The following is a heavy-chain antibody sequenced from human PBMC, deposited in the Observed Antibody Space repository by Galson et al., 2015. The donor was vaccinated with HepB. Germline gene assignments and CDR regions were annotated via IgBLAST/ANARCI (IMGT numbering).Heavy chain of an antibody. J-gene: IGHJ6*02. Sequence: SVKVSCKASGYTFTSYGISWVRQAPGQGLDWMGWISAYNGNTNYAQKLQGRVTMTTDTSTSTAYMELRSLRSDDTAVYYCARVGLRSGYSYGYYYYYYGMDVWGQGTTVTVSS. D-gene: IGHD5-18*01. CDR1: GYTFTSYG. CDR2: ISAYNGNT. V-gene: IGHV1-18*01. CDR3: ARVGLRSGYSYGYYYYYYGMDV.